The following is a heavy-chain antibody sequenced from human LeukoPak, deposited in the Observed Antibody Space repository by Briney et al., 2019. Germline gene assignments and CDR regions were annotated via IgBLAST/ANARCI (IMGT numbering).Heavy chain of an antibody. CDR3: VKGDTAMVRNWFDP. J-gene: IGHJ5*02. Sequence: GGSLRLSCSASGFTFSSYAMPWVRQAPGKGLEYVSAISSNGGSTYYADSVKGRFTISRDNSKNTLYLQMSSLRAEDTAVYYCVKGDTAMVRNWFDPWGQGTLVTVSS. CDR1: GFTFSSYA. V-gene: IGHV3-64D*06. CDR2: ISSNGGST. D-gene: IGHD5-18*01.